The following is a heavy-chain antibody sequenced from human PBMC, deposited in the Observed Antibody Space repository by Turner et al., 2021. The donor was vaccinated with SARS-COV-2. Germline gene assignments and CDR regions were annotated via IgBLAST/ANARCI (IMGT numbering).Heavy chain of an antibody. J-gene: IGHJ5*02. CDR3: ARPYSGSYFGWFDP. CDR1: GFTFSSYA. D-gene: IGHD1-26*01. CDR2: ISYDGSNK. Sequence: QVQLVESGGGVVQPGGSLRLSCAASGFTFSSYAMYWVRQAPGKGLEWVAVISYDGSNKYYAGSVKGRFTISRDNSKNTLYLQMNSLRAEDTAVYYCARPYSGSYFGWFDPWGQGTLVTVSS. V-gene: IGHV3-30*04.